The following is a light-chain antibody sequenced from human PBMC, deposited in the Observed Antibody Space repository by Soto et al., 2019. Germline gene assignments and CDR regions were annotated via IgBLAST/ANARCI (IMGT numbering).Light chain of an antibody. V-gene: IGLV4-69*01. CDR2: VNSDGSH. CDR1: SGHSSYG. CDR3: QIWGTGMV. Sequence: QLVLTQSPSASASLGASVKLTCTVSSGHSSYGIAWHQQQPEKGPRYLMRVNSDGSHNKGDGIPDRFSGSSSGAERYLTISSLQSEDEADYYCQIWGTGMVFGGGTKVTVL. J-gene: IGLJ3*02.